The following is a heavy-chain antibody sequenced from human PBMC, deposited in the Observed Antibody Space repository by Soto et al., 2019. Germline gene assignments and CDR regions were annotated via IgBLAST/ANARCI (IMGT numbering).Heavy chain of an antibody. Sequence: SVKVSCKASGGTFSSYAISWVRQAPGQGLEWMGGIIPIFGTANYAQKFQGRVTITADESTSTAYMELSSLRCEDTAVYYWAGKGGVILGGYYYGMDVWGQGTTVTVSS. V-gene: IGHV1-69*13. D-gene: IGHD2-21*01. CDR3: AGKGGVILGGYYYGMDV. J-gene: IGHJ6*02. CDR1: GGTFSSYA. CDR2: IIPIFGTA.